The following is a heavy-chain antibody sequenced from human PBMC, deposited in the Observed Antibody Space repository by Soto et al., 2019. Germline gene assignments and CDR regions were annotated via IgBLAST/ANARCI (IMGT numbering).Heavy chain of an antibody. D-gene: IGHD1-26*01. CDR2: ISAYNGNT. CDR3: SRARKLGATRY. J-gene: IGHJ4*02. Sequence: GASVKVSCKASGYAFTSYGISWVRQAPGQGLEWMGWISAYNGNTNYAQKVQGRVTMRTDTSTSTANMKLRSLTSDDTAVYYCSRARKLGATRYWGQGTLVTVSS. CDR1: GYAFTSYG. V-gene: IGHV1-18*01.